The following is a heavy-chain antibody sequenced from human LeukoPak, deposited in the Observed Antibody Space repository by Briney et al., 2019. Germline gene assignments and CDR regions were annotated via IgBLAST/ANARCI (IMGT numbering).Heavy chain of an antibody. Sequence: SETLSLTCTVSGGSISSSSYYWGWIRQPPGKGLEWIGSIYYSGSTYYNPSLKSRVTISVDTSKNQFSLKLSSVTAADTAVYYCARGQSHDAFDIWGQGKMVTVSS. V-gene: IGHV4-39*01. J-gene: IGHJ3*02. CDR2: IYYSGST. CDR3: ARGQSHDAFDI. CDR1: GGSISSSSYY. D-gene: IGHD5-24*01.